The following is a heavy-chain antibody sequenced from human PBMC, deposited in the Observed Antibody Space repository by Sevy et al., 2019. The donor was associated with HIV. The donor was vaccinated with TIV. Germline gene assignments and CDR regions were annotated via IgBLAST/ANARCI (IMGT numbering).Heavy chain of an antibody. D-gene: IGHD5-12*01. CDR1: GYTFTSYG. CDR3: XXXLAKTTYFIDY. CDR2: ISAYNGNT. Sequence: ASVKVSCKASGYTFTSYGISWVRQAPGQGLEWMGWISAYNGNTNYAQKLQGRVTMTTDTSTSTAYMELKSLRSDDTAVXXXXXXLAKTTYFIDYWGQGTLVTVSS. J-gene: IGHJ4*02. V-gene: IGHV1-18*04.